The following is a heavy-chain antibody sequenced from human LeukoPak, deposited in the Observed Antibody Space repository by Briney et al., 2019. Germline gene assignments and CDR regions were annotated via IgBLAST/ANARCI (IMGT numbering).Heavy chain of an antibody. CDR3: ARAKPKLGYCSSTSCIAGFSSGNWFDP. J-gene: IGHJ5*02. D-gene: IGHD2-2*01. CDR1: GGSISSYY. Sequence: SETLSLTCTVSGGSISSYYWSWIRQPPGKGLEWIGYIYTSGSTNYNPSLKSRVTISVDTSKNQFSLKLSSVTAADTAVYYCARAKPKLGYCSSTSCIAGFSSGNWFDPWGQGTLVTVSS. CDR2: IYTSGST. V-gene: IGHV4-4*09.